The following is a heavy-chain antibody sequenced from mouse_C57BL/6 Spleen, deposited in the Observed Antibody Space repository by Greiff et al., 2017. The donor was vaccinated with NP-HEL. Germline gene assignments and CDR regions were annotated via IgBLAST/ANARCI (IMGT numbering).Heavy chain of an antibody. J-gene: IGHJ1*03. CDR3: ARITTDWYFDV. Sequence: VQLQQSGAELVKPGASVKLSCTASGFNIKDYYMHWVKQRTEQGLEWIGRIDPEDGETKYAPEFQGKATITADTSSNTAYLQLSSLTSEDTAVYYCARITTDWYFDVWGTGTTVTVSS. CDR2: IDPEDGET. V-gene: IGHV14-2*01. D-gene: IGHD2-4*01. CDR1: GFNIKDYY.